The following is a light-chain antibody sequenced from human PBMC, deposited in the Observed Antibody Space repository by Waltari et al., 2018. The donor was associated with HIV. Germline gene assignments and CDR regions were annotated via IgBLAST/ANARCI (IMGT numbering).Light chain of an antibody. CDR3: QQFHLLPLT. Sequence: DLQMTQSPSSLSLSVGDKITITCQTSQDFGSHLNWYKQKPGKAPQLLIHDASDLQAGVPSRCAGGGSGSNFSFPITSLQPEDLAIYYCQQFHLLPLTFGGGT. CDR2: DAS. CDR1: QDFGSH. V-gene: IGKV1-33*01. J-gene: IGKJ4*01.